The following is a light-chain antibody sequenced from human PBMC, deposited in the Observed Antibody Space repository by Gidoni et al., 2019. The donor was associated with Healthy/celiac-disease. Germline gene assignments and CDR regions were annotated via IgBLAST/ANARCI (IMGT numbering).Light chain of an antibody. V-gene: IGKV3-11*01. CDR3: QRRSNWPPIT. CDR2: DSS. J-gene: IGKJ5*01. Sequence: EIVLTPSTATLSLSPGERATFSRRASPSVSSYLAWYQQKPGQATRLLIYDSSNRATASPARFSGSGSGTDFTLTISSREPEDFAVYYCQRRSNWPPITFXXXTRLEIK. CDR1: PSVSSY.